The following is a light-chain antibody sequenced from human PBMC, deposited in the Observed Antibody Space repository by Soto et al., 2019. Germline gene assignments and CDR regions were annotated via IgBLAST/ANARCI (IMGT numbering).Light chain of an antibody. CDR1: SSDVGRYNG. CDR2: EVS. V-gene: IGLV2-18*02. CDR3: CSYTHSSTYV. J-gene: IGLJ1*01. Sequence: QSALTQPPSVSGSPGQSVTISCTGTSSDVGRYNGVSWYQQPPGTAPKLIIYEVSNRPSGVPDRFSGSKSGNTASLTISGLQAEDEADYYCCSYTHSSTYVFGTGTKLTVL.